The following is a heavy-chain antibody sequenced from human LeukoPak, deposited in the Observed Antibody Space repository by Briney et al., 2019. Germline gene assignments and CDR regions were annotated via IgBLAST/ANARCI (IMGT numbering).Heavy chain of an antibody. Sequence: ASVKVPCKASGYTFTSYAMHWVRQAPGQRLEWMGWINAGNGNTKYSQKFQGRVTITRDTSASTAYMELSSLRSEDTAVYYCAREGAAIPFDYWGQGTLVTVSS. D-gene: IGHD2-21*02. CDR1: GYTFTSYA. CDR3: AREGAAIPFDY. V-gene: IGHV1-3*01. J-gene: IGHJ4*02. CDR2: INAGNGNT.